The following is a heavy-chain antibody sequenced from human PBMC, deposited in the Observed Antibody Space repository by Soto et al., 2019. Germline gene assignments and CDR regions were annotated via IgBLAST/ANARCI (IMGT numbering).Heavy chain of an antibody. Sequence: AASVKVSCKASGYTFTGYAMHWVRQAPGQRLEWMGWINAGNGNTKYSQKFQGRVTITRDTSASTAYMELSSLRSEDTAVYYCASVLELHYYYGMDVWGQGTTVTVSS. CDR3: ASVLELHYYYGMDV. CDR2: INAGNGNT. D-gene: IGHD1-7*01. V-gene: IGHV1-3*01. J-gene: IGHJ6*02. CDR1: GYTFTGYA.